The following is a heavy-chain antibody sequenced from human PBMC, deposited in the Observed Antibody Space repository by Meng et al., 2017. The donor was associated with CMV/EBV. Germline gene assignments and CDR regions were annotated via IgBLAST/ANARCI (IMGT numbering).Heavy chain of an antibody. CDR2: IDWDDDK. D-gene: IGHD4-17*01. CDR1: GFSLSTSGMR. J-gene: IGHJ6*02. V-gene: IGHV2-70D*14. CDR3: ARAHTDYYYGMDV. Sequence: SGPTLVKPTQTLTLTCTFSGFSLSTSGMRVSWIRQLPGKALEWLARIDWDDDKFYSTSLKTRLTISKDTSKNQVVLTMTNMDPVDTATYYCARAHTDYYYGMDVWGQGTTVTVSS.